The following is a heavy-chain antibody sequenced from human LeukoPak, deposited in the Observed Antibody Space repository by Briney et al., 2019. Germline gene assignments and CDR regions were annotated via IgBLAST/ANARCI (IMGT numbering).Heavy chain of an antibody. D-gene: IGHD2-2*01. Sequence: GGSLRLSCAASGFTFSSYSMNWVRQAPGKGLEWVSSTSSSSSYIYYADSVKGRFTISRDNAKNSLYLQMNSLRAEDTAVYYCARMPMRSLYYYYYYMDVWGKGTTVTVSS. J-gene: IGHJ6*03. CDR1: GFTFSSYS. CDR3: ARMPMRSLYYYYYYMDV. CDR2: TSSSSSYI. V-gene: IGHV3-21*01.